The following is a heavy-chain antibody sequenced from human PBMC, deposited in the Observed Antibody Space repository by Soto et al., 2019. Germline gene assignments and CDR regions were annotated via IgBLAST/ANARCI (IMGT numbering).Heavy chain of an antibody. CDR1: GGSISSYY. D-gene: IGHD2-15*01. J-gene: IGHJ6*03. CDR3: ARHGAWCSGGSCYYYYYYMDV. V-gene: IGHV4-59*08. CDR2: IYYSGST. Sequence: SETLSLTCTVSGGSISSYYWSWIRQPPGKGLEWIGYIYYSGSTNYNPSLKSRVTISVDTSKNQFSLKLSSVTAADTAVYYCARHGAWCSGGSCYYYYYYMDVWGKGTTVTVSS.